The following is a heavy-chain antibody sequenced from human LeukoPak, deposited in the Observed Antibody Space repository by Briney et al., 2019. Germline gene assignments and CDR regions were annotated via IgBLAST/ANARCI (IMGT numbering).Heavy chain of an antibody. CDR3: ATTRDYYDNSGYTLLQD. Sequence: ASVKVSFKASGSTFSTYAVNWVRQAPGQGLEWMGGIIPILGTSNYAQSFQGRLTITADESSGTAYMALSSLRSEDTAIYYCATTRDYYDNSGYTLLQDWGRGTLVTVSS. D-gene: IGHD3-22*01. CDR2: IIPILGTS. J-gene: IGHJ1*01. V-gene: IGHV1-69*13. CDR1: GSTFSTYA.